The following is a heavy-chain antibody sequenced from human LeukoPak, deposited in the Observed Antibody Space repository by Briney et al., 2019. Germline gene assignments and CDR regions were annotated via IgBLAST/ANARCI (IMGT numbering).Heavy chain of an antibody. V-gene: IGHV4-59*01. J-gene: IGHJ6*03. CDR3: ARGRVSSSTWYSTYYYYFYMDV. Sequence: PSETLSLNCTVSGGSISSYYWTWLRQPPGKGLEWIGYVDHTGSTNFNPSLNGRVSISRDTSKNLFSLRLRSVTAADTAVYFCARGRVSSSTWYSTYYYYFYMDVWGKGTTVTVSS. CDR1: GGSISSYY. D-gene: IGHD1-1*01. CDR2: VDHTGST.